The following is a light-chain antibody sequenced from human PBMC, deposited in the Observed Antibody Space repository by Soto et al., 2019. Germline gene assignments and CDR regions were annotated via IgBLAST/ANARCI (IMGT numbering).Light chain of an antibody. CDR1: QSLNFN. CDR3: QQYSIWRT. Sequence: IVLTQSPGTLSLFPGERATVSCTASQSLNFNFLGWYQKKSGHAPSLLIYAASTRATGIPARLSGSGSGTEFTLTISSLQSEDFAVYYCQQYSIWRTFGQGTKVDIK. J-gene: IGKJ1*01. V-gene: IGKV3-15*01. CDR2: AAS.